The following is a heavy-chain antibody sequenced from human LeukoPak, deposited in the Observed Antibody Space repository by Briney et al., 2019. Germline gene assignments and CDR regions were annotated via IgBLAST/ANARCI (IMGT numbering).Heavy chain of an antibody. CDR3: ARERSAYYDILTGYSGHYFDY. J-gene: IGHJ4*02. Sequence: SQTLSLTCTVSGGSISSGDYYWSWIRQPPGKGLEWIGYIYYSGSTYYNPSLKSRVTISVDTSKNQFSLKLSSVTAADTAVYYCARERSAYYDILTGYSGHYFDYWGQGTLVTVSS. V-gene: IGHV4-30-4*01. CDR1: GGSISSGDYY. CDR2: IYYSGST. D-gene: IGHD3-9*01.